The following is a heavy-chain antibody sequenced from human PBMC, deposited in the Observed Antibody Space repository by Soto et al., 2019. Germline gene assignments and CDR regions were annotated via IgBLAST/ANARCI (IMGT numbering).Heavy chain of an antibody. CDR3: CIAVAGTTGMDV. CDR1: GFTFSSYG. CDR2: ISYDGSNK. J-gene: IGHJ6*02. Sequence: PGGSLRLSCAASGFTFSSYGMHWVRQAPGKGLEWVAVISYDGSNKYYADSVKGRFTISRDNSKNTLYLQMNSLRAEDTAVYYCCIAVAGTTGMDVWGQGTTVTVSS. D-gene: IGHD6-19*01. V-gene: IGHV3-30*03.